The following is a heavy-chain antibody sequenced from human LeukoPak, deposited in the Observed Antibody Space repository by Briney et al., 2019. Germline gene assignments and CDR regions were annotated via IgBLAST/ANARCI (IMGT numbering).Heavy chain of an antibody. V-gene: IGHV3-66*01. CDR1: GFTLSATY. J-gene: IGHJ4*02. CDR2: IYSGGSK. D-gene: IGHD2-21*02. CDR3: ARERYRGVTSPYLDY. Sequence: PRGSLRLSRADSGFTLSATYMRSVRQTPGEGLERGSHIYSGGSKYSTDSLKGRFTISRDNSKNTVYLQMNSLRAEDTAVDYCARERYRGVTSPYLDYWGQGTLVTVSS.